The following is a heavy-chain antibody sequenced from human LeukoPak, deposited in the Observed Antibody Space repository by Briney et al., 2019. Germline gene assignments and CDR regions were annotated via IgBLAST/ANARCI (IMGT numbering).Heavy chain of an antibody. J-gene: IGHJ4*02. CDR1: GFTFSSYA. CDR2: ISGSGGST. CDR3: AKAFYYYDSSGYRPVYYFDY. V-gene: IGHV3-23*01. Sequence: PGGSLRLSRAASGFTFSSYAMSWVRQAPGKGLEWVSAISGSGGSTYYADSVKDRFTISRDNSKNTLYLQMNSLRAEDTAVYYCAKAFYYYDSSGYRPVYYFDYWGQGTLVTVSS. D-gene: IGHD3-22*01.